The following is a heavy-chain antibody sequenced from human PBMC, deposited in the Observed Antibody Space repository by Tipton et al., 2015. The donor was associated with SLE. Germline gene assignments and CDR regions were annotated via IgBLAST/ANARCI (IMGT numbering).Heavy chain of an antibody. J-gene: IGHJ6*03. D-gene: IGHD6-19*01. Sequence: QVQLVQSGPEVKKPGSSVKVSCKASGGTFSSYAISWVRQAPGQGLEWMGGIIPIFGTANYAQKFQGRVTITTDESTSTAYMELSSLRSEDTAVYYCARGNHSSGWPRDYYYYYMDVWGKGTTVTVSS. CDR1: GGTFSSYA. CDR2: IIPIFGTA. CDR3: ARGNHSSGWPRDYYYYYMDV. V-gene: IGHV1-69*01.